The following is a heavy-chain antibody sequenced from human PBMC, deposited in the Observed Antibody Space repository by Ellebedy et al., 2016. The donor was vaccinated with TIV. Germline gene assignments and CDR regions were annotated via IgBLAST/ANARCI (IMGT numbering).Heavy chain of an antibody. V-gene: IGHV3-7*01. J-gene: IGHJ5*02. Sequence: PGGSLRLSCAASGFTFSSYWMSWVRQAPGKGLEWVANIREDGSEKYYVDSVMGRFTISRDNAKISLYLQMNSLRAEDTAVYYCARVPWGSGAVNWFAPWGQGTLVTVSS. CDR2: IREDGSEK. CDR3: ARVPWGSGAVNWFAP. D-gene: IGHD3-10*01. CDR1: GFTFSSYW.